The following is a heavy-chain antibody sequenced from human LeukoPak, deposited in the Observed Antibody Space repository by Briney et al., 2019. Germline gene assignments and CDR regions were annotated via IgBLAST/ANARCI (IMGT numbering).Heavy chain of an antibody. CDR1: GYSLPSYA. J-gene: IGHJ3*02. Sequence: ASVKVPCKASGYSLPSYAMHWVRLAPGARREWLGWDNAGNGNTKYPQQPDGSVTITRDTSASTAYMELSSLRSEDTAVYYCAGQRGVRNDAFDIGGRGTMVSVSS. D-gene: IGHD3-3*01. CDR2: DNAGNGNT. V-gene: IGHV1-3*01. CDR3: AGQRGVRNDAFDI.